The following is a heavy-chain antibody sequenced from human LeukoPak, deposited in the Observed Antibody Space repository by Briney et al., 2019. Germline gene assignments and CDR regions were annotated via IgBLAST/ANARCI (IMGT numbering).Heavy chain of an antibody. CDR3: AREKYCSGGSCYHYFDY. Sequence: ASETLSLTCTVSGGSISSGGYYWSWIRQHPGKGLEWIGYIYYSGSTYYNPSLKSRVTISVDTSKHQFSLKLNSVTAADTAVYYCAREKYCSGGSCYHYFDYWAREPWSPSPQ. CDR2: IYYSGST. V-gene: IGHV4-31*03. D-gene: IGHD2-15*01. CDR1: GGSISSGGYY. J-gene: IGHJ4*02.